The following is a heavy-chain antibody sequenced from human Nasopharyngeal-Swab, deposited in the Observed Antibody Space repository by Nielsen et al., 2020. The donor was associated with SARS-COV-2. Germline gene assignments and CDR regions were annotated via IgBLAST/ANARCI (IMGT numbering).Heavy chain of an antibody. D-gene: IGHD5-12*01. V-gene: IGHV3-7*03. CDR3: VKSAASSGSPRDY. Sequence: GGSLRLSCAASRFTFNSYWMSWVRQAPGKGLEWVASIKQDGSEKYYVDSVKGRFTISRDNAKNSLYLQMNSLRAEDTALYYCVKSAASSGSPRDYWGQGTLVTVSS. CDR2: IKQDGSEK. J-gene: IGHJ4*02. CDR1: RFTFNSYW.